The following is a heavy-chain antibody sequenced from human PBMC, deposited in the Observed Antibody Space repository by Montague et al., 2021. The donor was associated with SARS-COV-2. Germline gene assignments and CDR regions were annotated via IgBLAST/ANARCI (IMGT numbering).Heavy chain of an antibody. V-gene: IGHV4-39*07. CDR2: ISYSGST. Sequence: SETLSLTCTVSDDSSSSSIYYWGWIRQPAGKGLEWIGTISYSGSTYHNPSLHSRVAISVDTSKKRLSLRLTSVTAADTAVYFCARDHYHSSWFKYWCPGTLVTVSS. D-gene: IGHD6-13*01. J-gene: IGHJ4*02. CDR3: ARDHYHSSWFKY. CDR1: DDSSSSSIYY.